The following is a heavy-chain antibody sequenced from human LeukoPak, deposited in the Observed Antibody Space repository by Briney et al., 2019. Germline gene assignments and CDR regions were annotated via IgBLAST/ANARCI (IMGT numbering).Heavy chain of an antibody. Sequence: GGSLRLSCAASGFSFSSYGMHWVRQAPGKGLEWVAFIRYDGTNKYYADSVKGRFTISRDNSKNTLYLQMNSLRAEDTAMYYCAKDSAYYYDSSGYYYDWGEGTLVTVSS. CDR3: AKDSAYYYDSSGYYYD. CDR1: GFSFSSYG. CDR2: IRYDGTNK. D-gene: IGHD3-22*01. J-gene: IGHJ4*02. V-gene: IGHV3-30*02.